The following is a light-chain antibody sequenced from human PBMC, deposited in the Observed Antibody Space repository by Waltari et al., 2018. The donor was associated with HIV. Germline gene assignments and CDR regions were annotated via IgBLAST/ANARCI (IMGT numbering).Light chain of an antibody. CDR1: NSNIGRHA. Sequence: QSVLTQPPSASGAPGQRVSIPCYGGNSNIGRHAVSWSQQRPGTAPKLLIYRNTQRPAGVPDRFSGSKSGTSASLAIGGLQSEDEADYYCAAWDDSLSGSVVFGGGTKLTVL. CDR3: AAWDDSLSGSVV. CDR2: RNT. V-gene: IGLV1-44*01. J-gene: IGLJ2*01.